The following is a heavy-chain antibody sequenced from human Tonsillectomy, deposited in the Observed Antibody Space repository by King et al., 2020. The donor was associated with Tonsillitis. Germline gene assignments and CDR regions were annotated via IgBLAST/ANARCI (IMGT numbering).Heavy chain of an antibody. J-gene: IGHJ4*02. CDR1: GFTFRHYA. D-gene: IGHD1-26*01. CDR3: ARDRGSLVLDIDY. Sequence: VQLVESGGGVVQPGRSLRLSCAASGFTFRHYAMHWVRQAPGKGLEWVAVISYDGTNKFYADSVKGRFTISRDSSKNTMYLQMNSLRAEDTAVYYCARDRGSLVLDIDYWGQGTLVTVSS. V-gene: IGHV3-30*04. CDR2: ISYDGTNK.